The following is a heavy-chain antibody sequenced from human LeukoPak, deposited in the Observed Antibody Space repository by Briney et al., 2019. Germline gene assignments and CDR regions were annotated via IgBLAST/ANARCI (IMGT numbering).Heavy chain of an antibody. V-gene: IGHV4-59*01. D-gene: IGHD6-19*01. J-gene: IGHJ3*02. CDR3: ARGLPGYSGGDDAFDI. CDR2: IYYSGGT. Sequence: ASETLSLTCTVSGCSITSYYWRWLGQQPGKGPVDIGYIYYSGGTNYSPSLESRVTISLDTSKHQFSLMLSSVTAADTVVYYCARGLPGYSGGDDAFDIWGQGTVVIVS. CDR1: GCSITSYY.